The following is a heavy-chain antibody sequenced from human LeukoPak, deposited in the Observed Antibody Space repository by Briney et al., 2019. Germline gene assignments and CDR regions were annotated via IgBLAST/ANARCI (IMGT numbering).Heavy chain of an antibody. V-gene: IGHV3-53*01. J-gene: IGHJ3*02. CDR3: ARVKYSDSSGYYYGAFDI. CDR1: GFTVSSNY. D-gene: IGHD3-22*01. CDR2: ISSGGST. Sequence: GGSLRLSCAASGFTVSSNYMSWVRQAPGKGLEWVSVISSGGSTYFADSVKGRFTISRDNSKNTVYLQMNSLRAEDTAVYYCARVKYSDSSGYYYGAFDIWGQGTMVTVYS.